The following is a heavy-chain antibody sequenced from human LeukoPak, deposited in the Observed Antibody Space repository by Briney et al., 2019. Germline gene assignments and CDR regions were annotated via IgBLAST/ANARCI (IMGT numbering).Heavy chain of an antibody. CDR1: GFTFSSYS. J-gene: IGHJ4*02. CDR3: ARDKYGDQYYFDY. V-gene: IGHV3-21*01. D-gene: IGHD4-17*01. Sequence: KPGGSLRLSCAASGFTFSSYSMNCVRQAPGKGLEWVSFISSSSSYIYYADSVKGRFTISRDNARNSLYLQMNSLRAEDTAVHYCARDKYGDQYYFDYWGQGTLVTVPS. CDR2: ISSSSSYI.